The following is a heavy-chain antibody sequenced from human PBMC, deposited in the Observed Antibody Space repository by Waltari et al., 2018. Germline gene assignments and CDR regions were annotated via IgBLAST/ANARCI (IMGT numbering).Heavy chain of an antibody. CDR2: SSGGGGSN. J-gene: IGHJ2*01. V-gene: IGHV3-23*04. CDR1: GFTFSRYA. Sequence: EVQLVESGGGLVQPGGALGLSCAASGFTFSRYAMSWVRQAPGQGLGWVSGSSGGGGSNDAAGSVNGRCTISSDNSKNTRYLQMNSLGAENTAVYYCAKDHRAQGYDILTGYRPYWYFDLWGRGTLVTVSS. CDR3: AKDHRAQGYDILTGYRPYWYFDL. D-gene: IGHD3-9*01.